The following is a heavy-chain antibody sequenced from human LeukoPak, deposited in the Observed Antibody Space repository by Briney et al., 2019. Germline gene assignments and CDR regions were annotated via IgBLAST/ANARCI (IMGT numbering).Heavy chain of an antibody. V-gene: IGHV3-30-3*01. CDR2: ISYDGSNK. D-gene: IGHD3-10*01. CDR3: AKDRGWFGGSLANFDS. Sequence: GGSLRLSCAASGFTFSSYAMHWVRQAPGKGLEWVAVISYDGSNKYYADSVKGRFTISRDNSKNTLYLQMNSLRAEDTAVYYCAKDRGWFGGSLANFDSWGQGTLVTVSS. J-gene: IGHJ4*02. CDR1: GFTFSSYA.